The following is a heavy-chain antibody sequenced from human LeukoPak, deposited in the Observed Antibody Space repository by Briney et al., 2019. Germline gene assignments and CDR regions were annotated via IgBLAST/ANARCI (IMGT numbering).Heavy chain of an antibody. V-gene: IGHV1-69*01. Sequence: SVKVSCKASGGTFSSYAISWVRQAPGQGLEWMGGIIPIFGTANYAQKFQGRVTITADESTSTAYMELSSLSSEDTAVYYCAREWGYDFWSGYYTNAFDIWGQGTMVTVSS. CDR2: IIPIFGTA. CDR3: AREWGYDFWSGYYTNAFDI. D-gene: IGHD3-3*01. CDR1: GGTFSSYA. J-gene: IGHJ3*02.